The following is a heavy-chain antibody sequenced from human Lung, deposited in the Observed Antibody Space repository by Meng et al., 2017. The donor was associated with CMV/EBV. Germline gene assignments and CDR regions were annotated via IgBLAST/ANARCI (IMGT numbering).Heavy chain of an antibody. J-gene: IGHJ4*02. Sequence: SCAASGFSFSDYYMDWVRQAPEKGLEWVGRIRNKANSYTTEYAASVKGRLIISRDDSENSLNLQMNSLKTEDTAVYYCTRAVSYSGRSYFDSWGQGTXVTVSS. V-gene: IGHV3-72*01. CDR3: TRAVSYSGRSYFDS. D-gene: IGHD1-26*01. CDR1: GFSFSDYY. CDR2: IRNKANSYTT.